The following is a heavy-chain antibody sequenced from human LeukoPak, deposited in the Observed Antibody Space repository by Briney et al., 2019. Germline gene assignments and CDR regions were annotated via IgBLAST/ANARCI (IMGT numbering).Heavy chain of an antibody. CDR1: GGSLSGYY. CDR3: ARNRAAAGTYYYYGMDV. CDR2: INHSGST. V-gene: IGHV4-34*01. J-gene: IGHJ6*02. D-gene: IGHD6-13*01. Sequence: SETLSLTCAVYGGSLSGYYWSWIRQPPGKGLEWIGEINHSGSTNYNPSLKSRVTISVDTSKNQFSLKVSSVTAADTAVYYCARNRAAAGTYYYYGMDVWGQGTTVTVSS.